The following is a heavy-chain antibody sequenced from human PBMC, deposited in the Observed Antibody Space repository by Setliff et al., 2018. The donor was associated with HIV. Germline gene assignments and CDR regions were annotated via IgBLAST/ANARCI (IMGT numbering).Heavy chain of an antibody. D-gene: IGHD1-26*01. J-gene: IGHJ3*02. Sequence: TSETLSLTCSVSGGSISSDYYNWGWIRQPPGKGLEWIGTLHHSGTTYYNPSLMSRVTISVDTSKNLFSLKLSSATAADTAIYYCARLRRREGVFDIWGQGTMVTVSS. V-gene: IGHV4-39*01. CDR1: GGSISSDYYN. CDR2: LHHSGTT. CDR3: ARLRRREGVFDI.